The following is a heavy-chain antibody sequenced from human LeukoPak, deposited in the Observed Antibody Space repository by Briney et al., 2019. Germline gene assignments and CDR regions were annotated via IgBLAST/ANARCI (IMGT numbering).Heavy chain of an antibody. CDR1: GFKFSDSW. CDR2: IKQDGREE. D-gene: IGHD6-13*01. Sequence: GGSLRLSCAASGFKFSDSWMSWVRQAPGKGPEWVANIKQDGREEHYVDSVKGRFTVSRDNARNSLFLQMNSLRVEDTAVYYCATYKSWVAGDVWGQGTTVSVSS. V-gene: IGHV3-7*01. CDR3: ATYKSWVAGDV. J-gene: IGHJ6*02.